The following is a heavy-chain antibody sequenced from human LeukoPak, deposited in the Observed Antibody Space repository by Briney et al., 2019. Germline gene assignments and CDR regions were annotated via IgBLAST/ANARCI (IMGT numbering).Heavy chain of an antibody. CDR3: ARVPYYDFWSGYSEGVDAFDI. J-gene: IGHJ3*02. Sequence: ASVKVPCKASGYTFTSYYMHWVRQAPGQGLEWMGWINPNSGGTNYAQKFQGRVTMTRDTSISTAYMELSRLRSDDTAVYYCARVPYYDFWSGYSEGVDAFDIWGQGTMVTVSS. CDR2: INPNSGGT. D-gene: IGHD3-3*01. V-gene: IGHV1-2*02. CDR1: GYTFTSYY.